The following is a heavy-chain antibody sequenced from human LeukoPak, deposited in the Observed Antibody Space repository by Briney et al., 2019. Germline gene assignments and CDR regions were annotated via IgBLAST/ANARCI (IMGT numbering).Heavy chain of an antibody. J-gene: IGHJ4*02. V-gene: IGHV1-69*13. D-gene: IGHD3-22*01. CDR1: GGTFTSYA. Sequence: GASVKVSCKASGGTFTSYAISWVRQAPGHGLEWMGGIIPIFGTANYAQKFQGRVTITADESTSTAYMELSSLRSEDTAVYYCARDPQPYYDSSGYYYSWSDYWGQGTLVTVSS. CDR3: ARDPQPYYDSSGYYYSWSDY. CDR2: IIPIFGTA.